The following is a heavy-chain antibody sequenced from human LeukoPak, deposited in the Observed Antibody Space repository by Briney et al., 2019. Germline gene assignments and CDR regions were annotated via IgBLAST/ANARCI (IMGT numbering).Heavy chain of an antibody. CDR2: IRSKANSYAT. J-gene: IGHJ4*02. V-gene: IGHV3-73*01. CDR1: GFTFSGSA. Sequence: PGGSLRLSCAASGFTFSGSAMHWVRQASGKGLEWVGRIRSKANSYATAYAASMKGRFTISRDDSRNTAYLQMNSLKTEDTAVYYCTRQGPGYSSGFDDYWGQGTLVTVSS. D-gene: IGHD6-19*01. CDR3: TRQGPGYSSGFDDY.